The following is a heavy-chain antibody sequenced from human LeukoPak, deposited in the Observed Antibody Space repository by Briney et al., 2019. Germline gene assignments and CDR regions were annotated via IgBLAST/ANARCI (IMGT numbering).Heavy chain of an antibody. J-gene: IGHJ4*02. CDR3: AKGSSSFYYDSSGYYDLTFDY. CDR2: ISGSGGRT. D-gene: IGHD3-22*01. V-gene: IGHV3-23*01. Sequence: SGGSLRLSCAASGFTFSSYWMHWVRQAPGKGLEWVSGISGSGGRTYYADSVKGRFTISRDNSKNTLYLEMNSLRAEDTALYYCAKGSSSFYYDSSGYYDLTFDYWGQGTLVTVSS. CDR1: GFTFSSYW.